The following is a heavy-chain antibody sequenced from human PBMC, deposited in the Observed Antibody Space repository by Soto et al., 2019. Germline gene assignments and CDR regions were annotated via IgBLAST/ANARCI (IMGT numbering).Heavy chain of an antibody. V-gene: IGHV3-21*01. CDR3: ARVYGDYGTYYYYGMDV. CDR2: ISSSSSYI. J-gene: IGHJ6*02. CDR1: GFTFSYYS. D-gene: IGHD4-17*01. Sequence: GGSLRLSCVASGFTFSYYSMNWVRQAPGKGLEWVSSISSSSSYISYVDSVKGRFTISRDNARNSLYLQMNSLIAEDTAVYYCARVYGDYGTYYYYGMDVWGQGTTVTVSS.